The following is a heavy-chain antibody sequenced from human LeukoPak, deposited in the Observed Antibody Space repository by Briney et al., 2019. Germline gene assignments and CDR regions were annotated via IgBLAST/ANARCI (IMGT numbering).Heavy chain of an antibody. V-gene: IGHV3-53*01. CDR3: ARQSNYADAKTFAY. D-gene: IGHD4-17*01. CDR1: GFTVSSNY. Sequence: GGSLRLSCAASGFTVSSNYMSWFRQAPGKGLEWVSVIYSGGSTYYADSVKGRFTISRDNSKNTLYLQMNSLRAEDTAVYYCARQSNYADAKTFAYWGQGTLVTVSS. J-gene: IGHJ4*02. CDR2: IYSGGST.